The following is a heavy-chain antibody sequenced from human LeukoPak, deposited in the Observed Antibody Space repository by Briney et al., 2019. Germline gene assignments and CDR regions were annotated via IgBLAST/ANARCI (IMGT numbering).Heavy chain of an antibody. D-gene: IGHD2-15*01. J-gene: IGHJ4*02. Sequence: SETLSLTCTVSGGSISSYYWSWLRQPAGKGLEWVGRIYTSGSTNYNPSLKSRDTMSVDTSKNQFSLKLSSVTAADTAVYYCARDRCSGGSCYLDYWGQGPLVTVSS. CDR3: ARDRCSGGSCYLDY. V-gene: IGHV4-4*07. CDR2: IYTSGST. CDR1: GGSISSYY.